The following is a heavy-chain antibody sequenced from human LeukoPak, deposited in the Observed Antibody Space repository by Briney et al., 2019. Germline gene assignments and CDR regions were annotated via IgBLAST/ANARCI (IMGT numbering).Heavy chain of an antibody. J-gene: IGHJ4*02. Sequence: TGGSLRLSCAASGFTFGSYSMNWVRQAPGKGLEWVSSISSSSSYIYYADSVKGRFTISRDNAKNSLYLQMNSLRAEDTAVYYCARDSDETTTPSSHFDYWGQGTLVTVSS. V-gene: IGHV3-21*01. CDR1: GFTFGSYS. CDR3: ARDSDETTTPSSHFDY. CDR2: ISSSSSYI. D-gene: IGHD4-17*01.